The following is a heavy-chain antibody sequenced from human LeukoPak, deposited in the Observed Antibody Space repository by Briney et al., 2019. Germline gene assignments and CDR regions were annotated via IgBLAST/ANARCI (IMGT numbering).Heavy chain of an antibody. Sequence: GGSLRLSCAASGFKFSSNWMSWVRQAPGKGLEWVANIKQDGSEKYYVDSVKGRFTISRDNAKNSLYLQMNSLRAEDTAVYYCAREGPSVTPYYWGQGTRVTVSS. J-gene: IGHJ4*02. V-gene: IGHV3-7*01. CDR2: IKQDGSEK. CDR3: AREGPSVTPYY. D-gene: IGHD4-17*01. CDR1: GFKFSSNW.